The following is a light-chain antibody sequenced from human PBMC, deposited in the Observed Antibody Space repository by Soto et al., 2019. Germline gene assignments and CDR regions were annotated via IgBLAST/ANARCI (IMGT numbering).Light chain of an antibody. CDR2: DAS. J-gene: IGKJ5*01. CDR1: QSVSSNY. Sequence: EIVLTQSPATLSLSPGERATLSCRASQSVSSNYLAWYQQKPGQAPRLLIYDASNRATGIPARFSGSGSGTDFTLTISSLEPEDFAVYYCQQRSNWPPTFGQGTRLEI. V-gene: IGKV3-11*01. CDR3: QQRSNWPPT.